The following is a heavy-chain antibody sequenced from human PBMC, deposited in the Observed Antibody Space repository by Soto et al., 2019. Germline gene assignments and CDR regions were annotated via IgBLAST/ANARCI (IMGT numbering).Heavy chain of an antibody. Sequence: GGSLRLSCAASGFTFSSYAMSWVRQAPGKGLEWVSAISGSGGSTYYADSVKGRFTISRDNSKNTLYLQMNSLRAEDTAVYYCAKDSSPFGYSSSWAGGYWGQGTLVTVSS. CDR1: GFTFSSYA. J-gene: IGHJ4*02. CDR3: AKDSSPFGYSSSWAGGY. V-gene: IGHV3-23*01. D-gene: IGHD6-13*01. CDR2: ISGSGGST.